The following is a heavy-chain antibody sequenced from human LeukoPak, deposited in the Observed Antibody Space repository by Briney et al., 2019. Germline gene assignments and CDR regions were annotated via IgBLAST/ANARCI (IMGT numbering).Heavy chain of an antibody. J-gene: IGHJ4*02. Sequence: SETLSLTCTVSGGSINSYYWSWIRQPPGKGLEWIGYIYYSGSTNYNPSLKSRVTISVDTSKNQFSLRLSSVTAADTAVYYCARGSYFDWAEFDYWGQGTLVTVSS. D-gene: IGHD3-9*01. CDR2: IYYSGST. CDR3: ARGSYFDWAEFDY. CDR1: GGSINSYY. V-gene: IGHV4-59*01.